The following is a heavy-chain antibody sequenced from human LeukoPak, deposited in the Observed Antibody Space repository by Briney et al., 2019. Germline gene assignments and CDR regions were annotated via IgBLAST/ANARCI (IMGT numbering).Heavy chain of an antibody. D-gene: IGHD3-3*01. CDR1: GFTFSDYA. CDR3: ARDRSGYANDAFDF. J-gene: IGHJ3*01. Sequence: QPGRSLRLSCAASGFTFSDYAMHWVRQGPGKGLEWVAVLSYGGTNKYYADSVKGRFTISRDNSKNTMFLQMNSLRAEDTAVYHCARDRSGYANDAFDFWGQGTMVTVSS. CDR2: LSYGGTNK. V-gene: IGHV3-30-3*01.